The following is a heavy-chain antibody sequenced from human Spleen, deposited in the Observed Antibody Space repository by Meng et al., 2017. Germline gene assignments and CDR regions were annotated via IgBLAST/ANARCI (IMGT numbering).Heavy chain of an antibody. Sequence: QVQLQESGPGLVKPSETLSLTCTVSGASISSSNYYWGWIRQAPGKGLEWLSYISSGGNSIYYADSVKGRFIISRDNAKNSLYLQMNSLRAEDTAIYYCASENWRLFDYWGQGTLVTVSS. CDR2: ISSGGNSI. CDR3: ASENWRLFDY. J-gene: IGHJ4*02. D-gene: IGHD1-1*01. V-gene: IGHV3-11*01. CDR1: GASISSSNYY.